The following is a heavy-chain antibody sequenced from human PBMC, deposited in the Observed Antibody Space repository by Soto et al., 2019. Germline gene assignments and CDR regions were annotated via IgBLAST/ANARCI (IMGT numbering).Heavy chain of an antibody. J-gene: IGHJ6*03. CDR1: GGSISSSSYY. D-gene: IGHD6-6*01. V-gene: IGHV4-39*01. CDR2: IYYSGST. Sequence: PSETLSLTCTVSGGSISSSSYYWGWIRQPPGKGLEWIGSIYYSGSTYYNPSLKSRVTISVDTSKNQFSLKLSSVTAADTAVYYCALYSSSSSDSYYYYYYMDVWGKGTTVTVSS. CDR3: ALYSSSSSDSYYYYYYMDV.